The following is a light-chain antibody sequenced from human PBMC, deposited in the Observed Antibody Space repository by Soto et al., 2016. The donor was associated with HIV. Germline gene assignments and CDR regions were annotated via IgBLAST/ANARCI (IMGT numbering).Light chain of an antibody. CDR2: DDR. Sequence: SYVLTQPPSVSVAPGKTATITCGGNNIGSKGVHWYQQRPGQAPVLVVYDDRDRPSGIPDRFSGSNSGNTATLTISRVEVGDEADYYCQVWESSGDHGVFGGGTKL. V-gene: IGLV3-21*03. CDR3: QVWESSGDHGV. CDR1: NIGSKG. J-gene: IGLJ2*01.